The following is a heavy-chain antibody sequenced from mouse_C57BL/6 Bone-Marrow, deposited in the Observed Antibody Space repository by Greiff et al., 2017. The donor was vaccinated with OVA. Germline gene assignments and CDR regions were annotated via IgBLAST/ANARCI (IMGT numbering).Heavy chain of an antibody. CDR3: ARRGNPPWYFDV. CDR2: INYDGSST. J-gene: IGHJ1*03. V-gene: IGHV5-16*01. CDR1: GFTFSDYY. D-gene: IGHD2-1*01. Sequence: EVKLMESEGGLVQPGSSMKLSCTASGFTFSDYYMAWVRQVPEKGLEWVANINYDGSSTYYLDSLKSRFIISRDNAKNILYLQMSSLKSEDTATYYCARRGNPPWYFDVWGTGTTVTVSS.